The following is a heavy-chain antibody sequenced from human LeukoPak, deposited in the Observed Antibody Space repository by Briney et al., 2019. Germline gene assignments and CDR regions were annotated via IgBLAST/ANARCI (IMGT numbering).Heavy chain of an antibody. Sequence: SETLSLTCAVYGGSFSGYYWSWIRQPPGKGLEWIGEINHSGSTNYNPSLKSRVTISVDTSKNQFSLKLSSVTAADTAVYYCAGRSGGGYSYGSNWFDPWGQGTLVTVSS. V-gene: IGHV4-34*01. CDR3: AGRSGGGYSYGSNWFDP. J-gene: IGHJ5*02. CDR1: GGSFSGYY. CDR2: INHSGST. D-gene: IGHD5-18*01.